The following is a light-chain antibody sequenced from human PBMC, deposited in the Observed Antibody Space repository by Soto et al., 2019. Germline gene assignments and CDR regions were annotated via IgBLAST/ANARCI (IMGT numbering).Light chain of an antibody. V-gene: IGKV1-39*01. CDR1: QSISSY. Sequence: DIQMTQSPASLYASVGDRVTITCRASQSISSYLKWYQQKPGKAPKLLIYAASSLQSGVPSRFIRSGSGTYFPLTISSLQPEEFATDYCKQSYSTPGWTVGQGNKEEIK. CDR2: AAS. J-gene: IGKJ1*01. CDR3: KQSYSTPGWT.